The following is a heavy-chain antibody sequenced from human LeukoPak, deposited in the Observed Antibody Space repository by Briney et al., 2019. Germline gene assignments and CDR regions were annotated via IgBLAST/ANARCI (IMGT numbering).Heavy chain of an antibody. Sequence: PGGSLRLSCAASGFTVTNNYMSWARQAPGKGLEWVSVIYSGGRSYYADSVKGRFTISRDNSKNTLYLQMNSLRAEDTAVYYCELWVEAATFDIWGQGTMVTVSS. CDR2: IYSGGRS. CDR1: GFTVTNNY. D-gene: IGHD2-15*01. CDR3: ELWVEAATFDI. V-gene: IGHV3-66*01. J-gene: IGHJ3*02.